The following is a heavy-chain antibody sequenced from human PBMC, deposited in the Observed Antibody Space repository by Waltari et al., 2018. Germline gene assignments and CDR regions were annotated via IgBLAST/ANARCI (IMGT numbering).Heavy chain of an antibody. D-gene: IGHD2-21*02. V-gene: IGHV1-69*01. CDR3: ARCGGDCYWFDY. CDR2: IIPIFGTA. Sequence: AISWVRQAPGQGLEWMGGIIPIFGTANYAQKFQGRVTITADESTSTAYMELSSLRSEDTAVYYCARCGGDCYWFDYWGQGTLVTVSS. J-gene: IGHJ4*02. CDR1: A.